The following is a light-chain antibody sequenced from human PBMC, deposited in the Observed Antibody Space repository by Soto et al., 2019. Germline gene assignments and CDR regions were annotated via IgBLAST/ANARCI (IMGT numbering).Light chain of an antibody. V-gene: IGKV3-20*01. CDR1: QRVSSSY. Sequence: EIVLTQSPGILSLSPGERATLSCRASQRVSSSYLAWYQQKPGQAPRLLISGASSRATGIPDRFSGSGSGTDFTLTISRLEPGDFAVYYCQQYGTSPRTFGQGTKLEIK. J-gene: IGKJ2*01. CDR2: GAS. CDR3: QQYGTSPRT.